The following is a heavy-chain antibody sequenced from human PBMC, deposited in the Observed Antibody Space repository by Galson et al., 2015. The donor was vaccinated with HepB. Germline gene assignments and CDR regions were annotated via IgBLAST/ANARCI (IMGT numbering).Heavy chain of an antibody. CDR2: IYWDDDK. D-gene: IGHD2-2*02. Sequence: PALVKPTPTLTLTCTFSGFSLSTSGVGVGWIRQPPGKALEWLALIYWDDDKRYSPSLKGRLTITKDTSKNQVVLTMTNMDPVDTATYYCAHFSYCSSTSCYKEDYNWFDPWGQGTLVTVSS. J-gene: IGHJ5*02. CDR1: GFSLSTSGVG. CDR3: AHFSYCSSTSCYKEDYNWFDP. V-gene: IGHV2-5*02.